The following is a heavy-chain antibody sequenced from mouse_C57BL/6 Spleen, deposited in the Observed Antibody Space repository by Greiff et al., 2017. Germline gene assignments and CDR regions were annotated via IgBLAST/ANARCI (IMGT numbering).Heavy chain of an antibody. CDR2: IYPGGGYT. Sequence: VQLQQSGAELVRPGTSVKMSCKASGYTFTNYWIGWAKQRPGHGLEWIGDIYPGGGYTNYNEKFKGKATLTADKSSSTAYMQFSSLTSEDSAIYYCARVGGDYDDYAMDYWGQGTSVTVSS. J-gene: IGHJ4*01. D-gene: IGHD2-4*01. CDR3: ARVGGDYDDYAMDY. V-gene: IGHV1-63*01. CDR1: GYTFTNYW.